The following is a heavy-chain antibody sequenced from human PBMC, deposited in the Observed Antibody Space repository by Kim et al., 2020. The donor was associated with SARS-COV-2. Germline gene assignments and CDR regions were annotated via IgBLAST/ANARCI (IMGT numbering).Heavy chain of an antibody. CDR2: INTNTGNP. D-gene: IGHD4-4*01. Sequence: ASVKVSCKASGYTFTSYAMNWVRQAPGQGLEWMGWINTNTGNPTYAQGFTGRFVFSLDTSVSTAYLQISSLKAEDTAVYYCARVFHWEDYNDYYYYAMDVWGQGTTVTVSS. CDR1: GYTFTSYA. J-gene: IGHJ6*02. V-gene: IGHV7-4-1*02. CDR3: ARVFHWEDYNDYYYYAMDV.